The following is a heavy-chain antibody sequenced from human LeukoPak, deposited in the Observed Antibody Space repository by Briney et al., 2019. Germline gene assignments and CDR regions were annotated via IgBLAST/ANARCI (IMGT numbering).Heavy chain of an antibody. J-gene: IGHJ4*02. CDR2: INPDGSQK. CDR3: AAWTDRGYNF. CDR1: GFCLSGAW. Sequence: GESLRLSRAASGFCLSGAWMNWVRQAPGKGLEWVANINPDGSQKRFVDSVMGRFTMYRDNAKNSLYLQMKSLRSEDTAVFYCAAWTDRGYNFWGQGTLVTVSS. D-gene: IGHD5-24*01. V-gene: IGHV3-7*01.